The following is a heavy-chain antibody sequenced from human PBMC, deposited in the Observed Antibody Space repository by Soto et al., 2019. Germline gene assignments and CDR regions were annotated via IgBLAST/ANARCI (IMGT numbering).Heavy chain of an antibody. J-gene: IGHJ4*02. CDR2: ISYDGSNK. CDR1: GFTFSSYG. D-gene: IGHD6-13*01. V-gene: IGHV3-30*18. Sequence: QVQLVESGGGVVQPGRSLRLSCAASGFTFSSYGMHWVRQAPGKGLEWVAVISYDGSNKYYADSVKGRFTISRDNSKNTLYLQMNSLRAEDTAVYYCAKDRGPLSYCSSWNNDYWGQGTLVTVSS. CDR3: AKDRGPLSYCSSWNNDY.